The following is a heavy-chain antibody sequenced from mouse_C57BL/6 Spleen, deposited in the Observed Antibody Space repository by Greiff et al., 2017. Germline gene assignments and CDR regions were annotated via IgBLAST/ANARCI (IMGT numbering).Heavy chain of an antibody. J-gene: IGHJ1*03. D-gene: IGHD2-1*01. Sequence: QVQLQQPGTELVKPGASVKLSCKASGYTFTSYWLHWVKQRPGQGLEWIGNIHPSNGGTNYNETFKIKATLTVDKSSSTANMQLSSLTSEDSAVYNCARSLYYGKYWYFDVWGTGTTVTVSS. CDR1: GYTFTSYW. CDR2: IHPSNGGT. V-gene: IGHV1-53*01. CDR3: ARSLYYGKYWYFDV.